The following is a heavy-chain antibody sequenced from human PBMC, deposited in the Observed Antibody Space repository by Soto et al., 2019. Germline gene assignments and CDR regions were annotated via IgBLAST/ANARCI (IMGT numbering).Heavy chain of an antibody. CDR1: GDSMRSYS. J-gene: IGHJ4*02. V-gene: IGHV4-59*01. CDR2: IYYSGST. CDR3: AGDYGSGSYRFDY. D-gene: IGHD3-10*01. Sequence: ASETLSLTCTVSGDSMRSYSWSWIWQPPGKGLEWIGYIYYSGSTTYNPSFKSRVTISIDTSEKQFSLKLTSVTATDTAVYFCAGDYGSGSYRFDYWGQGALVTVSS.